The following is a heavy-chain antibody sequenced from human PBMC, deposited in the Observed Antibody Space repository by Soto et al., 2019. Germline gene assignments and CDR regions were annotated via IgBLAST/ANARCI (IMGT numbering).Heavy chain of an antibody. CDR3: ATSGRYCSSTSCYVLDAFDI. CDR2: MNPNSGNT. D-gene: IGHD2-2*01. Sequence: ASVKVSCKASGYTFTSYDINWVRQATGEGLEWMGWMNPNSGNTGYAQKFQGRVTMTRNTSISTAYMELSSLRSEDTAVYYCATSGRYCSSTSCYVLDAFDIWGQGRMVTVSS. V-gene: IGHV1-8*01. J-gene: IGHJ3*02. CDR1: GYTFTSYD.